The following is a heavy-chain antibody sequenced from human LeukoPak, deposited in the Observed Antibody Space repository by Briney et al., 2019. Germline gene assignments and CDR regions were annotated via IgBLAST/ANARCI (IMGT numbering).Heavy chain of an antibody. CDR3: AKDHDRYYYDSSGSTVGDY. Sequence: GGTLRLSCAASGFTFSSYGMSWVRQAPGKGLEWVSAISGSGGSTYYADSVKGRFTISRDNSKNTLYLQMNSLRAEDTAVYYCAKDHDRYYYDSSGSTVGDYWGQGTLVTVSS. V-gene: IGHV3-23*01. CDR2: ISGSGGST. CDR1: GFTFSSYG. D-gene: IGHD3-22*01. J-gene: IGHJ4*02.